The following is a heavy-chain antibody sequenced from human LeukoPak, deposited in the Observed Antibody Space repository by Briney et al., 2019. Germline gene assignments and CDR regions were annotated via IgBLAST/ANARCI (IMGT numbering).Heavy chain of an antibody. Sequence: GGSLRLSCAASGFTFSNYDMHWVRQATGKGLEWVSSIGTAGDTYYPGSVKGRFTISRENAKNSLYLQMNSLRDGDTAVYYCARVRSPYGYFDYWGQGTLVTVPS. CDR1: GFTFSNYD. J-gene: IGHJ4*02. D-gene: IGHD4-17*01. V-gene: IGHV3-13*04. CDR2: IGTAGDT. CDR3: ARVRSPYGYFDY.